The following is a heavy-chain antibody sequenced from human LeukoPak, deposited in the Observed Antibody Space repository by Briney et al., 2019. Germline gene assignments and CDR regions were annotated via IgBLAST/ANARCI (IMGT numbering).Heavy chain of an antibody. CDR1: GFTFSSYS. D-gene: IGHD2-15*01. CDR3: ARVSEGYCSGGSCYYT. Sequence: PGGSLRLSCAASGFTFSSYSMNWVRQAPGKGLEWVSSISSSSSYIYYAHSVKGRFTISRDNAKNSLYLQMNSLRAEDTAVYYCARVSEGYCSGGSCYYTWGQGTLVTVSS. CDR2: ISSSSSYI. V-gene: IGHV3-21*01. J-gene: IGHJ5*02.